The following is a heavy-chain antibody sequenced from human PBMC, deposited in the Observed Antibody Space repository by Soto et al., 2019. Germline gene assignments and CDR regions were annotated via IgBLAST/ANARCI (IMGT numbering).Heavy chain of an antibody. J-gene: IGHJ6*02. Sequence: QVQLVQSGAEVKKPGASVKVSCKASGYTFTGYYMHWVRQAPGQGLEWMGWINPNSGATNYTQKFQGRVTMTRDTSISTAYMELSRLRSDDTAVYYCARDQFALSGYGSYYYAMDVWGQGTTVTVSS. CDR3: ARDQFALSGYGSYYYAMDV. V-gene: IGHV1-2*02. D-gene: IGHD5-12*01. CDR2: INPNSGAT. CDR1: GYTFTGYY.